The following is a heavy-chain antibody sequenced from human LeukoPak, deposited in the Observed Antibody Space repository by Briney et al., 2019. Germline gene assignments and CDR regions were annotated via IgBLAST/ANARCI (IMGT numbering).Heavy chain of an antibody. J-gene: IGHJ5*02. CDR1: GFTFSDYN. CDR2: ISYDGSNK. Sequence: PGGSLRLSCAASGFTFSDYNMNWVRQAPGQGLEWVAVISYDGSNKYYADSVKGRFTISRDNSKNTLYLQMNTLRAEDTAVYYCAKDVSWNWFDPWGQGTLVTVSS. CDR3: AKDVSWNWFDP. V-gene: IGHV3-30*18.